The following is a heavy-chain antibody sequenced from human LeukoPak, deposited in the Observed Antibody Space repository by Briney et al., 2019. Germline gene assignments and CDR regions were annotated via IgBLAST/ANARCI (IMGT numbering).Heavy chain of an antibody. CDR1: GYTFTSYD. CDR2: MNPNSGNT. D-gene: IGHD3-3*01. CDR3: ARGDYDFWSGYYPYYYYYGMDV. V-gene: IGHV1-8*01. Sequence: ASVKVPCKASGYTFTSYDINWVRQATGQGLEWMGWMNPNSGNTGYAQKFQGRVTMTRNTSISTAYMELSSLRSEDTAVYYCARGDYDFWSGYYPYYYYYGMDVWGQGTTVTVSS. J-gene: IGHJ6*02.